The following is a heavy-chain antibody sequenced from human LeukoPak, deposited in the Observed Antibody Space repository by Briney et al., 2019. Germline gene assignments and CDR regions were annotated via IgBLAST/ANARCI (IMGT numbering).Heavy chain of an antibody. CDR2: INPSGGST. CDR3: ARVGGGYDSDGGY. Sequence: PSVKVSCKASGYTFTSYYMHWVRQAPGQGLEWMGIINPSGGSTSYAQKFQGRVTMTGDTSTTTVYMELSSLRSEDTAVYYCARVGGGYDSDGGYWGQGTLVTVSS. D-gene: IGHD5-12*01. CDR1: GYTFTSYY. J-gene: IGHJ4*02. V-gene: IGHV1-46*01.